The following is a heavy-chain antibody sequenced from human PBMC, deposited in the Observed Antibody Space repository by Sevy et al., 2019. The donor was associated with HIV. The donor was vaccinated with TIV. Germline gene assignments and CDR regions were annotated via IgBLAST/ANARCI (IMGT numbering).Heavy chain of an antibody. CDR2: ISYDEAHK. CDR3: AKDYSAGITFVRGAYRARGDYFDY. D-gene: IGHD3-10*01. V-gene: IGHV3-30*18. Sequence: GESLKISCVTSGFTFRTSGMHWVRQSPGKGLEWVAIISYDEAHKNYADSVRGRFSISKDNSKNTLQLQMCSLKTEDTAVYYCAKDYSAGITFVRGAYRARGDYFDYWGQGTQVTVSS. CDR1: GFTFRTSG. J-gene: IGHJ4*02.